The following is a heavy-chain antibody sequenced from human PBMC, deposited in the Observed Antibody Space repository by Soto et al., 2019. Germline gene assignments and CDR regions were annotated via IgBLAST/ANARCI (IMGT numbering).Heavy chain of an antibody. CDR3: ARDTIFGEKTWSGYYYYYMDV. J-gene: IGHJ6*03. Sequence: GGSLRLSCAASGFTFSSYGMHWVRQAPGKGLEWVAVIWYDGSNKYYADSVKGRFTISRDNSKNTLYLQMNRLRAEDTAVYYCARDTIFGEKTWSGYYYYYMDVWGKGTTVTVSS. V-gene: IGHV3-33*01. CDR2: IWYDGSNK. CDR1: GFTFSSYG. D-gene: IGHD3-3*01.